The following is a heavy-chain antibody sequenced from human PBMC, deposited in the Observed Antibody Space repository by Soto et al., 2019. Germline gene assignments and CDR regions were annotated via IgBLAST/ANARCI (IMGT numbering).Heavy chain of an antibody. V-gene: IGHV3-30*18. Sequence: PGGSLRLSCAASGFTFSNYGMHWVRQAPGKGLEWVAVISHDGSNQYYADSVKGRFTISRDNSKNTLYLQMNSLRAEDTAEYYCAKPSSSFSFYYYYGMDVWGQGTTVTVSS. J-gene: IGHJ6*02. CDR1: GFTFSNYG. CDR2: ISHDGSNQ. D-gene: IGHD6-13*01. CDR3: AKPSSSFSFYYYYGMDV.